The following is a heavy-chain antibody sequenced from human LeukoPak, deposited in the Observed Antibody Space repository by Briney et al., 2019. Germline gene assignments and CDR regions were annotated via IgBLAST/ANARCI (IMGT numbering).Heavy chain of an antibody. V-gene: IGHV1-69*01. CDR2: IIPIFGTA. CDR1: GGTFSSYA. J-gene: IGHJ4*02. Sequence: SVKVSCKASGGTFSSYAISWLRQAPGQGLEWMGGIIPIFGTANYAQKFQGRVTITADESTSTAYMELSSLRSEDTAVYYCARLYCGGDCYSGGGYFDYWGQGTLVTVSS. CDR3: ARLYCGGDCYSGGGYFDY. D-gene: IGHD2-21*01.